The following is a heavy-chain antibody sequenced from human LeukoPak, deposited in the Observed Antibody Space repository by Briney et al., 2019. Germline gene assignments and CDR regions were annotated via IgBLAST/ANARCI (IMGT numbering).Heavy chain of an antibody. J-gene: IGHJ6*02. D-gene: IGHD3-22*01. Sequence: ASVKVSCKASGYTFTSYAMHWVHQAPGQRLEWMGWINAGNGNTKYSQKFQGRVTITRDTSASTAYMELSSLRSEDTAVYYCARSYYDSSGYYRYYYYGMDVWGQGTTVTVSS. CDR3: ARSYYDSSGYYRYYYYGMDV. CDR1: GYTFTSYA. CDR2: INAGNGNT. V-gene: IGHV1-3*01.